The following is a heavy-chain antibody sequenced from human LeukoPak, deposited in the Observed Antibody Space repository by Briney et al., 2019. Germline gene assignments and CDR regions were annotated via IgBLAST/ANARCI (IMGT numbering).Heavy chain of an antibody. V-gene: IGHV3-43D*03. Sequence: PGGSLRLSCAASGFTFDDYAMHWVRHAPGKGLEWVSLISWDGGSTYYADSVKGRFTISRDNSKNSLYLQMNSLRAEDTALYYCAKGNGGIVGAHFDYWGQGTLVTVSS. CDR3: AKGNGGIVGAHFDY. CDR1: GFTFDDYA. D-gene: IGHD1-26*01. CDR2: ISWDGGST. J-gene: IGHJ4*02.